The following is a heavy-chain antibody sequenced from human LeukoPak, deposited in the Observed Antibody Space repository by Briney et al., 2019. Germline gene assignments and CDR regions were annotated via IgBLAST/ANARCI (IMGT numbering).Heavy chain of an antibody. CDR2: INTDGSST. D-gene: IGHD6-13*01. J-gene: IGHJ4*02. CDR3: ARAGYSSSWLES. V-gene: IGHV3-74*03. Sequence: GGSLRLSCAASGFTFSSHWMHWVRQAPGKGLVWVSRINTDGSSTTYADSVKGRFTISRDNAKNTVYLQMSSLRAEDTAVYYCARAGYSSSWLESWGQGTLVTVSS. CDR1: GFTFSSHW.